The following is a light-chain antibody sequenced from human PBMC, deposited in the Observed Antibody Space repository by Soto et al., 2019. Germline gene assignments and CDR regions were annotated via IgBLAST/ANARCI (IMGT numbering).Light chain of an antibody. Sequence: EIVLTQSPGTLSLSPGERATLSCRASQSVISSYLGWYQQKPGQAPRRLIYGGSSRATGIPDRFSGSGSGTDFTLTISRLEPEDFAGYYCQQYGSLPRTFGQGTKLEIK. CDR3: QQYGSLPRT. CDR1: QSVISSY. V-gene: IGKV3-20*01. J-gene: IGKJ2*01. CDR2: GGS.